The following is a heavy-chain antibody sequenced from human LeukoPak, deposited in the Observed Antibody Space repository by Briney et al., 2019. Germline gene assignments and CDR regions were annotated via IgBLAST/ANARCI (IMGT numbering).Heavy chain of an antibody. D-gene: IGHD3-10*01. CDR2: MFYSGST. CDR1: GGSINSGNYH. V-gene: IGHV4-39*07. CDR3: ARATKGAGKYYFDY. Sequence: SETLSLTCTVSGGSINSGNYHWAWMRQPPGKGPEWIGSMFYSGSTYYNPSLKSRVTMSVDTSKNQFSLKLSSVTAADTAVYYCARATKGAGKYYFDYWGQGTLVTVSS. J-gene: IGHJ4*02.